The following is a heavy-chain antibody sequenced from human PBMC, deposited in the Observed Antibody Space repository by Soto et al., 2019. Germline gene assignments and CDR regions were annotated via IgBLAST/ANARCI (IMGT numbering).Heavy chain of an antibody. V-gene: IGHV5-51*01. CDR2: IFPADSDI. Sequence: GESLKISCKASGYIFSTNWIAWVRHVPGKGLEWMGSIFPADSDIRYNPSFQGQVAISVDKSIDTAYLQWSSLKASDTGTSYCAKHNYFGSGSSFYYYISALWGQGTTVT. CDR3: AKHNYFGSGSSFYYYISAL. D-gene: IGHD3-10*01. CDR1: GYIFSTNW. J-gene: IGHJ6*02.